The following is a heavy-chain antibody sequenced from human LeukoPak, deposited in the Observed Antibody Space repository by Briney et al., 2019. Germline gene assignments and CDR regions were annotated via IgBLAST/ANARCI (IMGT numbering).Heavy chain of an antibody. CDR2: VNPNSGNT. V-gene: IGHV1-8*02. Sequence: ASVKVSCKASGGTFSSYAINWVRQATGQGLEWMGWVNPNSGNTRYAQKFQGRLTMTRNTSISTAYMELSSLRSEDTAVYYCARESPSSIKGVWYFDLWGRGTLVTVSS. J-gene: IGHJ2*01. D-gene: IGHD6-6*01. CDR3: ARESPSSIKGVWYFDL. CDR1: GGTFSSYA.